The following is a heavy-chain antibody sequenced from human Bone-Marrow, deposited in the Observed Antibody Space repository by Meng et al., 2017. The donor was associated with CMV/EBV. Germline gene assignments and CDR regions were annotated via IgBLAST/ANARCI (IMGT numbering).Heavy chain of an antibody. Sequence: SSNSAAWNWIRQSPSRGLEWLGRTYYRYKWYNDYAVSVKSRITINPDTSKNQFSLQLNSVTPEDTAVYYCAFSNCSSTSCWDWFDPWGQGTLVTVSS. CDR1: SSNSAA. CDR3: AFSNCSSTSCWDWFDP. V-gene: IGHV6-1*01. CDR2: TYYRYKWYN. J-gene: IGHJ5*02. D-gene: IGHD2-2*01.